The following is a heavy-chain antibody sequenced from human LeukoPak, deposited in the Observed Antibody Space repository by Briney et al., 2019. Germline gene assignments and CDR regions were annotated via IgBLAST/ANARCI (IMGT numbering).Heavy chain of an antibody. CDR1: GYSISSGYY. Sequence: SETLSLTCTVSGYSISSGYYWGWIRQPPGKGLEWIGTIYHSGNTYYNPSLASRVIILVDTSKNQFSLKLSSVTAADTAVYYCARAGYSYGYYYYYYMDVWGKGTTVTVSS. CDR2: IYHSGNT. D-gene: IGHD5-18*01. CDR3: ARAGYSYGYYYYYYMDV. J-gene: IGHJ6*03. V-gene: IGHV4-38-2*02.